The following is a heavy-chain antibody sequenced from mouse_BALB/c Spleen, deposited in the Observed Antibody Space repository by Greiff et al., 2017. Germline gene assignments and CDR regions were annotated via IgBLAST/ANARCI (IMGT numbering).Heavy chain of an antibody. J-gene: IGHJ4*01. CDR1: GYSITSGYY. Sequence: EVQLQQSGPGLVKPSQSLSLTCSVTGYSITSGYYWNWIRQFPGNKLEWMGYISYDGSNNYNPSLKNRISITRDTSKNQFFLKLNSVTTEDTATYYCARAGTLAMDYWGQGTSVTVSS. CDR2: ISYDGSN. CDR3: ARAGTLAMDY. V-gene: IGHV3-6*02. D-gene: IGHD4-1*01.